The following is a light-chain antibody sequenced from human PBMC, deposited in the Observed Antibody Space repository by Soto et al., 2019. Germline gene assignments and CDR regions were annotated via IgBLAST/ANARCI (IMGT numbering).Light chain of an antibody. Sequence: DIQMTQFPSTLSASVGGSVTITCRASQSISSWLAGYQQKPGKAPKLLIYATSSLQSGVPPRFSGSGSGTDFTLTISSLQPEDFATYFCQHGYSTPLTFGGGTKVDI. V-gene: IGKV1-39*01. CDR2: ATS. J-gene: IGKJ4*01. CDR3: QHGYSTPLT. CDR1: QSISSW.